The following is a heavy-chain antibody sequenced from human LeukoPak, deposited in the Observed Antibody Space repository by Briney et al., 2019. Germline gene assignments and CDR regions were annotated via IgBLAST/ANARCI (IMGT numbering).Heavy chain of an antibody. CDR3: AREGLDRGYFDY. J-gene: IGHJ4*02. Sequence: GGSLRLSCAASGFTFSSYYMSWVRQAPGKGLEWVANIKQDGSEKYYVDSVKGRFTISRDNAKNSLYLQMSSLRAEDTAVYYCAREGLDRGYFDYWGQGSLVTVSS. D-gene: IGHD1-14*01. V-gene: IGHV3-7*01. CDR1: GFTFSSYY. CDR2: IKQDGSEK.